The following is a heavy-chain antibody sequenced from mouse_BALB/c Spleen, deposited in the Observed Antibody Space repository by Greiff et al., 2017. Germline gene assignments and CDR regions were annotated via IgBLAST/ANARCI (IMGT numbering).Heavy chain of an antibody. J-gene: IGHJ4*01. CDR1: GFTFSDFY. CDR2: SRNKANDYTT. V-gene: IGHV7-1*02. CDR3: ARDAGAMDC. Sequence: DVKLVESGGGLVQPGGSLRLSCATSGFTFSDFYMEWVRQPPGKRLEWIAASRNKANDYTTEYSASVKGRFIVSRDTTQSILYLQMNALRAEDTAIYYCARDAGAMDCWGQGTSVTVSS.